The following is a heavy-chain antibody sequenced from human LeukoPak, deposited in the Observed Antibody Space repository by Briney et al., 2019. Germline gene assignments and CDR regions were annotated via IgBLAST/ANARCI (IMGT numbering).Heavy chain of an antibody. CDR1: GGTFSSYA. CDR2: IIPIFGTV. J-gene: IGHJ4*02. D-gene: IGHD3-16*02. V-gene: IGHV1-69*13. Sequence: SVKVSCKASGGTFSSYAISWVRQAPGQGLEWMGGIIPIFGTVNYAQKFQGRVTITADESTSTAYMELSSLRSEDTAVYYCARGAQHDYVWGSYRSFDYWGQGTLVAVSS. CDR3: ARGAQHDYVWGSYRSFDY.